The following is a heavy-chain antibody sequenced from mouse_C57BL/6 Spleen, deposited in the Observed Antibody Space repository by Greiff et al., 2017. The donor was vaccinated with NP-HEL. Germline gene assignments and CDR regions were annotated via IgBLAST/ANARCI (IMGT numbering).Heavy chain of an antibody. V-gene: IGHV1-47*01. Sequence: VKLVESGAELVKPGASVKMSCKASGYTFTTYPIEWMKQNHGKSLEWIGNFHPYNDDTKYNEKFKGKATLTVEKSSSTVYLELSRLTSDDSAVYYCARRDYGGAWFAYWGQGTLVTVSA. J-gene: IGHJ3*01. CDR1: GYTFTTYP. CDR2: FHPYNDDT. CDR3: ARRDYGGAWFAY. D-gene: IGHD2-4*01.